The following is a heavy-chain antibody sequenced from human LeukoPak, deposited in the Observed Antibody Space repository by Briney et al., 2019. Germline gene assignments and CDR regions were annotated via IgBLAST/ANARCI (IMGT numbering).Heavy chain of an antibody. CDR3: ARDNVGALDY. D-gene: IGHD1-26*01. V-gene: IGHV3-7*01. CDR1: GFTLSSYW. Sequence: PGGSLRLSCVASGFTLSSYWMAWVRQAPGKGLEWVANMKQDGSAKHYADSVKGRFSISRDNSKKSVYLQMDSLRAEDTALYYCARDNVGALDYWGHGTLVTVSS. CDR2: MKQDGSAK. J-gene: IGHJ4*01.